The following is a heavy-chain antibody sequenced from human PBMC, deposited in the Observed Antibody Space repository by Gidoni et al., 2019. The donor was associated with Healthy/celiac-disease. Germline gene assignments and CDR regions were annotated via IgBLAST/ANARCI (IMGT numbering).Heavy chain of an antibody. CDR1: GNTFPSYY. Sequence: QVQLVQSGAEVKKPGASVKISCKASGNTFPSYYMPWVRQAPGQGLEWMGIINPSGGSTSYAQKFQGRVTMTRDTSTSTVYMELSSLRSEDTAVYYCARGFYGGNSGGVWGQGTLVTVSS. V-gene: IGHV1-46*01. CDR2: INPSGGST. D-gene: IGHD4-17*01. J-gene: IGHJ4*02. CDR3: ARGFYGGNSGGV.